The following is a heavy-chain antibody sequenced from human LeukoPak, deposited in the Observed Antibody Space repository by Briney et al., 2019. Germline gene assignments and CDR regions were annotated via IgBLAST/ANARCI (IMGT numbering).Heavy chain of an antibody. J-gene: IGHJ3*01. D-gene: IGHD2-21*01. CDR1: GGSMSRFY. Sequence: PSETLSLTCTVSGGSMSRFYWSWMPQSPGMALMSIGHIYYTGTANYNPSLKSRVTISVDTSNNQFSLKLTSVTAADTAVYYCARQSASTDDNSKLWPDAVDVWGQGTMVTVSS. CDR3: ARQSASTDDNSKLWPDAVDV. CDR2: IYYTGTA. V-gene: IGHV4-59*08.